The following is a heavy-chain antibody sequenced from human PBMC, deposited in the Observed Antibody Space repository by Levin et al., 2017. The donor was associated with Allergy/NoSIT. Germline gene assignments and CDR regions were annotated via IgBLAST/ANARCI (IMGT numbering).Heavy chain of an antibody. J-gene: IGHJ3*01. V-gene: IGHV3-7*03. Sequence: SCAASGFTFSRSCMTWVRQAPGKGLEWVANIRQNGGEKNYVDSLKGRFTISRDNAKNLLYLEMNNLRGEDTALYFCTRDPFDTGSVVGFGDFDVWGRGKVVTVS. D-gene: IGHD3-10*01. CDR2: IRQNGGEK. CDR1: GFTFSRSC. CDR3: TRDPFDTGSVVGFGDFDV.